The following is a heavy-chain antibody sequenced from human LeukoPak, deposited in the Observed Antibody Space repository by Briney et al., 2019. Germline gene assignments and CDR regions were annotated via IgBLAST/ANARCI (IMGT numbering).Heavy chain of an antibody. V-gene: IGHV3-48*03. CDR3: ARSGGGSGYAFDY. D-gene: IGHD3-3*01. CDR2: ISSSGSTI. J-gene: IGHJ4*02. CDR1: GSTFSSYE. Sequence: GGSLRLSCAASGSTFSSYEMNWVRQAPGKGLEWVSYISSSGSTIYYADSVKGRFTISRDNAKNSLYLQMNSLRAEDTAVYYCARSGGGSGYAFDYWGQGTLVTVSS.